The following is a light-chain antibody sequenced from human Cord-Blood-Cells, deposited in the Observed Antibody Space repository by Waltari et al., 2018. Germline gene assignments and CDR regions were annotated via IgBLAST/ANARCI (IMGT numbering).Light chain of an antibody. J-gene: IGKJ1*01. CDR3: QQYYSTLA. Sequence: DIVMTQSPDSLAVSLGERATIHCKSSQSVLYSSNNKHYLAWYQQKPGQPPKLLIYWASTRESGVPDRFSGSGSGTDFTLTISSLQAEDVAVYYCQQYYSTLAFGQGTKVEIK. V-gene: IGKV4-1*01. CDR1: QSVLYSSNNKHY. CDR2: WAS.